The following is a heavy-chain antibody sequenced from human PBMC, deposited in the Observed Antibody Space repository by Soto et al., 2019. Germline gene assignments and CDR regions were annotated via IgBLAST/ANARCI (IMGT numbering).Heavy chain of an antibody. CDR3: ARIGVQLWRGTFDY. V-gene: IGHV3-30*17. CDR1: GSIFSIYS. J-gene: IGHJ4*02. CDR2: ISNNGNNK. Sequence: CLSLSCPLSGSIFSIYSMHWVRQAPGKGLEWVGVISNNGNNKYNEDAEKGRVSISRDKYKNTLYLQMNSMRAEDTAVYYCARIGVQLWRGTFDYWGQGTLVTVSS. D-gene: IGHD5-18*01.